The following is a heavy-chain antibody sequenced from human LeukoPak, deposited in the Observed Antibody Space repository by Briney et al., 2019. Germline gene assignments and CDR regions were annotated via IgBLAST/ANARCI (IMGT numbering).Heavy chain of an antibody. V-gene: IGHV1-2*02. CDR3: ARDIRTGFGVVTYGFDP. D-gene: IGHD3-3*01. CDR1: GYTFTGYY. Sequence: ASVKVSCKASGYTFTGYYMHWVRQAPGQGLEWMGWINPNSGGTNYAQKFQGRVTMTRDTSISTAYMELSRLRSDDTAVYYCARDIRTGFGVVTYGFDPWGQGTLVTVSS. CDR2: INPNSGGT. J-gene: IGHJ5*02.